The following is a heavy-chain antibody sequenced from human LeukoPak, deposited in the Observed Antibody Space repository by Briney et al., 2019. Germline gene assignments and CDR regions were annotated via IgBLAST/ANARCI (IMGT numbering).Heavy chain of an antibody. D-gene: IGHD6-25*01. CDR1: GFTFSSYA. Sequence: AGGSLRLSCSASGFTFSSYAMHWVRQAPGKGLEYVSAISSDGDSTYYADSVRGRFTISRDSFRTTLYLQMSSLRDEDTAVYYCVRPRETAAACEAFRYWGQGTLVTVSS. CDR2: ISSDGDST. V-gene: IGHV3-64D*06. J-gene: IGHJ4*02. CDR3: VRPRETAAACEAFRY.